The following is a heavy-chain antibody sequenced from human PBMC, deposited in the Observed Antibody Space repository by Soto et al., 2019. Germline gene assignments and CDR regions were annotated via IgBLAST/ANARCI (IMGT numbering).Heavy chain of an antibody. V-gene: IGHV3-33*01. CDR1: GFTFSSYG. CDR2: IWYDGSNK. Sequence: GGSLRLSCAASGFTFSSYGMHWVRQAPGKGLERVAVIWYDGSNKYYEDSVKGRFTISRDNSKNTLYLQMNSLRAEQTSVYLCSREKAAGGPQGEIDYWGQGTLVAVS. J-gene: IGHJ4*02. CDR3: SREKAAGGPQGEIDY. D-gene: IGHD6-13*01.